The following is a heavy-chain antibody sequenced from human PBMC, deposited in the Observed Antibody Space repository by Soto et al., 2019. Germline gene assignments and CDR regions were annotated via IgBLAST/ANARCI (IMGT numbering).Heavy chain of an antibody. D-gene: IGHD6-13*01. J-gene: IGHJ4*02. Sequence: QVQLVQSGAEVKAPGCSVKVSCKATGDLFNNYAFNWVRQAPGQGLEWMGRISPLFSTTNYAQKFQGRVTIGADELTTIVYLEVSHLESEETAMYYCASSSSVAAAGYFKFWGEGTLVTVSP. CDR1: GDLFNNYA. CDR2: ISPLFSTT. CDR3: ASSSSVAAAGYFKF. V-gene: IGHV1-69*01.